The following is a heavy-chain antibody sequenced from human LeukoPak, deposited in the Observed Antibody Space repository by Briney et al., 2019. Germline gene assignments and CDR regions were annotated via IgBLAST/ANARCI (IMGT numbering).Heavy chain of an antibody. D-gene: IGHD5-18*01. CDR3: ASSGRYSYGRYYFDY. V-gene: IGHV4-39*01. CDR2: IYYSGST. J-gene: IGHJ4*02. Sequence: PSETLSLTCTVSGGSISSSSYYWGWIRQPPGKGLEWIGSIYYSGSTYYNPSLKSRVTISVDTSKNQFSLKLSSVTAADTAVYYCASSGRYSYGRYYFDYWGQGTLVTVSS. CDR1: GGSISSSSYY.